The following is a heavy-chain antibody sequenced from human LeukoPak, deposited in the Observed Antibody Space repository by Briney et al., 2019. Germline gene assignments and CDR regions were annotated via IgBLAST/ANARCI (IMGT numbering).Heavy chain of an antibody. CDR1: GFTFSSYG. Sequence: PGGSLRLSCAASGFTFSSYGMHWVRQAPGKGLEWVAVITYDGSNKYYADSVKGRFTISRDNSKNTLYLQMNSLRAEDTAVYYCARDRLAAAVAFDYWGQGTLVTVSS. V-gene: IGHV3-30*03. CDR3: ARDRLAAAVAFDY. J-gene: IGHJ4*02. CDR2: ITYDGSNK. D-gene: IGHD6-13*01.